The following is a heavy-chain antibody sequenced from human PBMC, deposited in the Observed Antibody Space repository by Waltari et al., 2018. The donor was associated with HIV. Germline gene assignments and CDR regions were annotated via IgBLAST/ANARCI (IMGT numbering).Heavy chain of an antibody. V-gene: IGHV1-18*01. CDR3: AREFPFGDCSSTSCPYGMDV. D-gene: IGHD2-2*01. CDR2: ISAYNGNT. J-gene: IGHJ6*02. CDR1: GYTFTSYG. Sequence: QVQLVQSGAEVKKPGASVKVSCKASGYTFTSYGISWVRQAPGQGLEWMGWISAYNGNTNYAQKLQGRVTMTTDTSTSTAYMELRSLRSDDTAVYYCAREFPFGDCSSTSCPYGMDVWGQGTTVTVSS.